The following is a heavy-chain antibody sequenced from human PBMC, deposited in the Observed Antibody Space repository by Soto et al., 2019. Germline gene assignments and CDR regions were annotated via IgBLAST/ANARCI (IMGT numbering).Heavy chain of an antibody. J-gene: IGHJ4*02. CDR2: INAGNGNT. D-gene: IGHD6-19*01. Sequence: GASVKVSCKASGYTFTSYAMHWVRQAPGQRLEWMGWINAGNGNTKYSQKFQGRATITRDTSASTAYMELSSLRSEDTAVYYCARLLSGWYYFDYWGQGTLVTVS. CDR1: GYTFTSYA. V-gene: IGHV1-3*01. CDR3: ARLLSGWYYFDY.